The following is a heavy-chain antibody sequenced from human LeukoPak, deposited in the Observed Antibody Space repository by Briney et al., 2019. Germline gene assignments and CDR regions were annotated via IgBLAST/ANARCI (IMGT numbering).Heavy chain of an antibody. CDR1: GYTFTSYG. Sequence: GSVKVSCKASGYTFTSYGISWVRQAPGQGLEWMGLICDYNGNTNYAQKLQSRVTMTTDKTTSTAYMQLRSLRSDDTAVYYCARDEGIGRGIVVVPAANIDYWGQGTLVTVSS. V-gene: IGHV1-18*04. CDR2: ICDYNGNT. J-gene: IGHJ4*02. D-gene: IGHD2-2*01. CDR3: ARDEGIGRGIVVVPAANIDY.